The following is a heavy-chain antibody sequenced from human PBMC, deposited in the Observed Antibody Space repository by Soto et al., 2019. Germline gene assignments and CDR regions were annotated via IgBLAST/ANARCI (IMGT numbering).Heavy chain of an antibody. J-gene: IGHJ4*02. V-gene: IGHV4-59*02. CDR3: ASTRGEGYRYTWDY. Sequence: QVQLQESGPGLVKPSETLSLTCTVSGGSVNTYYWSWIRQPPGKGLEWVGYISYSGSTNYNPSLKSRVTIAIDTSNHQCSLKLSSVTAAHTAIYYCASTRGEGYRYTWDYWGQGTLVTVSP. CDR2: ISYSGST. CDR1: GGSVNTYY. D-gene: IGHD3-16*02.